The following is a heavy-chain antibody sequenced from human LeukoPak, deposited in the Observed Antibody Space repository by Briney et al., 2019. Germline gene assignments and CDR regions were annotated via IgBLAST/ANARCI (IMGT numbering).Heavy chain of an antibody. V-gene: IGHV3-30*03. CDR3: ARDLEDSSPFGAFDM. Sequence: GRSLRPSCAASGFTFSSHGMHWVRHAPGKGLEWVAVISYDGSNKYYADSVKGRFTISRANSKNTLYLQMNSLRAEDTAVYYCARDLEDSSPFGAFDMWGQGTMVTVSS. J-gene: IGHJ3*02. CDR1: GFTFSSHG. D-gene: IGHD3-22*01. CDR2: ISYDGSNK.